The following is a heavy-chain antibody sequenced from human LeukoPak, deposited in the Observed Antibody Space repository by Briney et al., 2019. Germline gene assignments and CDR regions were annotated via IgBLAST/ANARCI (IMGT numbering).Heavy chain of an antibody. CDR3: AKGGGSGFDDNNNYCFDY. V-gene: IGHV3-30*18. Sequence: GGSLRLSCAASGFTFSIYGTHWVGQAPGKGLEWVAFVSYEGSNKHYADSVKGRFTISRDNSKNTVYLQMNSLRAEDTAIYYCAKGGGSGFDDNNNYCFDYWGQGTLVTVSS. CDR2: VSYEGSNK. D-gene: IGHD3-22*01. J-gene: IGHJ4*02. CDR1: GFTFSIYG.